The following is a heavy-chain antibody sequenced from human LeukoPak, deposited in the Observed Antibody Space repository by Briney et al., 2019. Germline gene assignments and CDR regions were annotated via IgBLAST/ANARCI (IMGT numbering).Heavy chain of an antibody. CDR2: VSASGGGT. CDR1: GFTFNIYA. CDR3: AKDMYHDSSGTFDY. V-gene: IGHV3-23*01. Sequence: GGSLRLSCAVSGFTFNIYAMSWVRQAPGKGLEWVSRVSASGGGTFYAGSVEGRFIISRDNSKNTLSLQMSSLRAEDTAIYYCAKDMYHDSSGTFDYWGQGTLVTVSS. J-gene: IGHJ4*02. D-gene: IGHD3-22*01.